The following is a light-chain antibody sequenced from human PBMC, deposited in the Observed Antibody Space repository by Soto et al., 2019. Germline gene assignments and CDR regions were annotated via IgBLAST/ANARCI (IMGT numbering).Light chain of an antibody. V-gene: IGLV2-14*01. J-gene: IGLJ1*01. CDR2: EVS. CDR1: SSDVGGYNF. Sequence: QSALTQPASVSGSPGQSITMSCTGTSSDVGGYNFVSWYQQHPGKAPKLMIFEVSNRPSGVSNRFSGSKSGNTASLTISGLQAEDEADFYCSSYTSSDTYVFGTGTKLTVL. CDR3: SSYTSSDTYV.